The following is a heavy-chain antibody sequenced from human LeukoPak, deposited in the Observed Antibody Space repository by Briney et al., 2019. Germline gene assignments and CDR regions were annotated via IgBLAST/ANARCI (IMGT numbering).Heavy chain of an antibody. CDR2: SRNKANSYTT. Sequence: GGSLRLSCTASGFTFSDHYMDWVRQAPGKGLEWVARSRNKANSYTTEYAASVKGRFSISRDDSKNSVYLQMNSLKTEDTAVYYCARGDSSGYSLGCWGQGTLVTVSS. D-gene: IGHD3-22*01. CDR1: GFTFSDHY. J-gene: IGHJ4*02. CDR3: ARGDSSGYSLGC. V-gene: IGHV3-72*01.